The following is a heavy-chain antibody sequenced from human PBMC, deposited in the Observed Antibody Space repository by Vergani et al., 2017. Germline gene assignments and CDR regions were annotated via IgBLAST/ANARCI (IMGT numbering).Heavy chain of an antibody. CDR2: INPNSGGT. D-gene: IGHD6-6*01. Sequence: QVQLVQSGAEVKKPGASVKVSCKASGYTFTGYYMHWVRQAPGQGLEWMGWINPNSGGTNYAQKFQGWVTMTRETSISTAYMELSRLRSDDTAVYYCARDRGDSSSSLPYGMDVWGQGTTVTVSS. CDR3: ARDRGDSSSSLPYGMDV. V-gene: IGHV1-2*04. CDR1: GYTFTGYY. J-gene: IGHJ6*02.